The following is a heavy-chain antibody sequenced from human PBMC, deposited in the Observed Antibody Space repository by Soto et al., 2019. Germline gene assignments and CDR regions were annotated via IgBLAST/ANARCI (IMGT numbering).Heavy chain of an antibody. CDR3: ARHDSGGEYYFDY. CDR2: IYYSGST. Sequence: QVQLQESGPGLVKPSETLSLTCTVSGGSISSYYWSWIRQPPGKGLEWIGYIYYSGSTNYNPSLKSRVTISVDTSKNQFSLKLSSVTAADTAVYYCARHDSGGEYYFDYWGQGTLVTVSS. CDR1: GGSISSYY. D-gene: IGHD3-10*01. V-gene: IGHV4-59*08. J-gene: IGHJ4*02.